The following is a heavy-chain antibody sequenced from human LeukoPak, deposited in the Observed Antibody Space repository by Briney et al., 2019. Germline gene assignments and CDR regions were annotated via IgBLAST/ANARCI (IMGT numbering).Heavy chain of an antibody. CDR3: ARGEQQLLAFDI. D-gene: IGHD6-13*01. J-gene: IGHJ3*02. V-gene: IGHV1-69*04. CDR1: GGTFSSYA. Sequence: ASVKVSCKASGGTFSSYAISWVRQAPGQGLEWMGRIIPILGIANYAQKFQGRVTITADKSTSTAYMELSSLRSEDTAVYYCARGEQQLLAFDIWGQGTMVTVSS. CDR2: IIPILGIA.